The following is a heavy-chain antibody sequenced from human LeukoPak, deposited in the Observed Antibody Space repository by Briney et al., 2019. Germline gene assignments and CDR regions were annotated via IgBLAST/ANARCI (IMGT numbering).Heavy chain of an antibody. CDR1: GFTFNSYS. V-gene: IGHV3-21*04. J-gene: IGHJ4*02. Sequence: GGSLRLSCAASGFTFNSYSMNWVRQAPGKGLEWVSSISGSNSYIYYADSMKGRFTISRDNAKNSLYLQMNSLRAEDMALYYCAKGRGLSYDYGVDYWGQGTLVTVSS. CDR3: AKGRGLSYDYGVDY. D-gene: IGHD4-17*01. CDR2: ISGSNSYI.